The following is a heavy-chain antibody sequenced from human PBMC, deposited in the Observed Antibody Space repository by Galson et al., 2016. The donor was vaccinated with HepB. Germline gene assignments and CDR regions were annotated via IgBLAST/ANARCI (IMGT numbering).Heavy chain of an antibody. Sequence: SLRLSCAGSRFTFQDYGMHWVRQAPGKGLEWVSGISWNSKTTGYADPVKGRFTISRDKAKKSLYLQMDSLRPEDTALYYCAKDFKLAAGKESLFHFYGMDVWGPGTTVSVSS. D-gene: IGHD6-13*01. V-gene: IGHV3-9*01. J-gene: IGHJ6*02. CDR3: AKDFKLAAGKESLFHFYGMDV. CDR1: RFTFQDYG. CDR2: ISWNSKTT.